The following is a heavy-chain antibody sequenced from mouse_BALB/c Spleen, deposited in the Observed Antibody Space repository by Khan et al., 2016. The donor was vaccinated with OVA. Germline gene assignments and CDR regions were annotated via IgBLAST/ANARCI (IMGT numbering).Heavy chain of an antibody. CDR3: ARGAFGY. J-gene: IGHJ3*01. CDR1: GYSFTSYY. Sequence: VQLQQSGPELMKPGASVNISCKASGYSFTSYYIHWVKQSHGKSLEWIGYIDPFNGGTDYNQKFKGKATLTVDKSSSTAYMHLSSLTSEDSAVYYCARGAFGYWGQGTLVIVSA. V-gene: IGHV1S135*01. CDR2: IDPFNGGT.